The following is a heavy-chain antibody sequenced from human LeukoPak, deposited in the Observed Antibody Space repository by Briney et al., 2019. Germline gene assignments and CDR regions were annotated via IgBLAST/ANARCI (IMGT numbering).Heavy chain of an antibody. J-gene: IGHJ5*02. CDR1: GYSFTSYW. V-gene: IGHV5-51*01. Sequence: GESLKISCKGSGYSFTSYWIGWVRQMPGKGLEWMGIIYPGDSDTRYSPSFQGQVTIPADKSISTAYLQWSSLKASDTAMYYCARQKDYDSSGYYYNWFDPWGQGTLVTVSS. CDR2: IYPGDSDT. CDR3: ARQKDYDSSGYYYNWFDP. D-gene: IGHD3-22*01.